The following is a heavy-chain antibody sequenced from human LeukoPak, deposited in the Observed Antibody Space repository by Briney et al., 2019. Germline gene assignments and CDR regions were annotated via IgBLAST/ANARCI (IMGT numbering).Heavy chain of an antibody. D-gene: IGHD4-17*01. J-gene: IGHJ3*02. CDR3: ARSRGDYMSDAFDI. CDR1: GFTFSSYA. CDR2: ISGSGGRT. Sequence: GSLRPSCAASGFTFSSYAMSWVRQAPGKGLEWVSAISGSGGRTYYADSVKGRFTISRDNSKNTLYLQMNSLRAEDTAVYYCARSRGDYMSDAFDIWGQGTMVTVSS. V-gene: IGHV3-23*01.